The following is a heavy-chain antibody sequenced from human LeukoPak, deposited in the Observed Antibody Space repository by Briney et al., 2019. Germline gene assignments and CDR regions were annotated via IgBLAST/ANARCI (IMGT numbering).Heavy chain of an antibody. CDR1: GGSISSYY. D-gene: IGHD2-2*01. CDR2: IYTSGST. Sequence: SETLSLTCTVSGGSISSYYWGWIRQPAGKGLEWIGRIYTSGSTNYNPSLKSRVTMSVDTSKNQFSLKLSSVTAADTAVYYCARSLLGYCSSTSCSDAFDIWGQGTMVTVSS. V-gene: IGHV4-4*07. CDR3: ARSLLGYCSSTSCSDAFDI. J-gene: IGHJ3*02.